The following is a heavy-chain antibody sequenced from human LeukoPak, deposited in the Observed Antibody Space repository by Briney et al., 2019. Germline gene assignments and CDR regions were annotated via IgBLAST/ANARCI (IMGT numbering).Heavy chain of an antibody. V-gene: IGHV4-4*07. CDR1: GGSISSYY. Sequence: SETLSLTCTVSGGSISSYYWSWIRQPAGKGLEWIGRIYTSGSTNYNPSLKSRVTMSVDTSKNQFSLKLSSVTAADTAVYYCAREGPPPYYYYYYMDVWGKGTTVTVSS. CDR3: AREGPPPYYYYYYMDV. J-gene: IGHJ6*03. CDR2: IYTSGST.